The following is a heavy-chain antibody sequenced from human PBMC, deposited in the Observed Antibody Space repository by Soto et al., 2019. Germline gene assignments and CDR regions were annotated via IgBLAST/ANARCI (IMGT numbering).Heavy chain of an antibody. D-gene: IGHD4-17*01. CDR2: IYYSGST. CDR1: GGSISSSSYY. CDR3: ATIRGMTTATTERYFDY. J-gene: IGHJ4*02. V-gene: IGHV4-39*01. Sequence: NPSETLSLTCTASGGSISSSSYYWGWIRQPPGKGLEWAGTIYYSGSTYYNPSLESRVIISVDTSKNQFSLKLSSVTASDAAVYYCATIRGMTTATTERYFDYWGQGTLVTVSS.